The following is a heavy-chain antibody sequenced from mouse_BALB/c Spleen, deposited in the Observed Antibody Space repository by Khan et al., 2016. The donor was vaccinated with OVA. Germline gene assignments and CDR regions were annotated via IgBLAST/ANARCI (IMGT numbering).Heavy chain of an antibody. CDR3: VIDWADHRDDGWFAY. J-gene: IGHJ3*01. Sequence: QVRLQQSGAELARPGASVKMSCKASGYTFTSYTIHWIKLRPGQGLEWIGYINPSNGYTNYNQKFKDKATLTADKSSTTAYMELSSLTSDDSASYNCVIDWADHRDDGWFAYWGQGTLVTVSA. CDR1: GYTFTSYT. V-gene: IGHV1-4*01. D-gene: IGHD2-14*01. CDR2: INPSNGYT.